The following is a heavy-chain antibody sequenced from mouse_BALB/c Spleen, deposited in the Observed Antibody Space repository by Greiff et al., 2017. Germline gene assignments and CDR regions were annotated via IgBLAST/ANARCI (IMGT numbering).Heavy chain of an antibody. CDR1: GFTFRDYY. CDR3: AREEEGYGAMDY. V-gene: IGHV5-4*02. J-gene: IGHJ4*01. D-gene: IGHD1-1*02. Sequence: EVMLVESGGGLVKPGGSLKLSCAASGFTFRDYYLYWGRQTPEKRLEWVATLSDGGSYTYYPDSVKGRFTISRDNAKNNLYLQMSSLKSEDTAMYYCAREEEGYGAMDYWGQGTSVTVSS. CDR2: LSDGGSYT.